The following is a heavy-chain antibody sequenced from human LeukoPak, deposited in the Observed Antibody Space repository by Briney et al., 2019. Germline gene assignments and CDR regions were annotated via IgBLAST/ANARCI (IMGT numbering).Heavy chain of an antibody. CDR3: AREETTPGIAAAGTSVNWFDP. CDR1: GGSFSGYY. Sequence: SETLSLTCVVYGGSFSGYYWNWIRQPPGKGLEWIGEIDHSGTTNYNPSLKSRVTISVDTSKNQFSLKLSSVTAADTAVYYCAREETTPGIAAAGTSVNWFDPWGQGTLVTVSS. V-gene: IGHV4-34*01. D-gene: IGHD6-13*01. CDR2: IDHSGTT. J-gene: IGHJ5*02.